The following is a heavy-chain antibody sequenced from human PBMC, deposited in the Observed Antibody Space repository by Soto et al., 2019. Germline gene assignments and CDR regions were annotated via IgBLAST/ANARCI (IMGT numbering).Heavy chain of an antibody. J-gene: IGHJ4*02. D-gene: IGHD2-2*01. V-gene: IGHV4-31*11. CDR1: GGSISSGGYY. CDR3: ARSSTSANYFDY. Sequence: SETLSLTCAVSGGSISSGGYYWSWIRQHPGKGLEWIGYIYYSGSTYYNPSLKSRVTISVDTSKNQFSLKLSSVTAADTAVYYCARSSTSANYFDYWGQGTLVTVSS. CDR2: IYYSGST.